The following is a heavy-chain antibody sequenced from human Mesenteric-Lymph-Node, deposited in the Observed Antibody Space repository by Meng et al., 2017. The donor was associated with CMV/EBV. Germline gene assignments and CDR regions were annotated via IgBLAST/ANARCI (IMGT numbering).Heavy chain of an antibody. D-gene: IGHD6-13*01. J-gene: IGHJ5*02. Sequence: GESLKISCAASDSTFSTYTMNRVRQAPGKGLEWLSSISRINTYIYYADSVKGRFTISRDNAKNSLYLQMNSLTADDTAIYYCTRDRGNNWFDPWGQGTLVTVSS. CDR3: TRDRGNNWFDP. CDR2: ISRINTYI. V-gene: IGHV3-21*01. CDR1: DSTFSTYT.